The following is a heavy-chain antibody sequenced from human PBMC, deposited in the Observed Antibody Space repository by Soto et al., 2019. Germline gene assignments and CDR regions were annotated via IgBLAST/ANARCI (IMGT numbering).Heavy chain of an antibody. Sequence: SQTLSLTCALSGDSVSSKSAAWKWIRQSPSRGLEWLGRTYYRSKWYNEYAVTVKSRIIINPDTSKNQFSLQLNSVTPEDTAVYYCARAGNEGAVDYWGQGTLVTVSS. J-gene: IGHJ4*02. CDR2: TYYRSKWYN. CDR3: ARAGNEGAVDY. CDR1: GDSVSSKSAA. D-gene: IGHD1-26*01. V-gene: IGHV6-1*01.